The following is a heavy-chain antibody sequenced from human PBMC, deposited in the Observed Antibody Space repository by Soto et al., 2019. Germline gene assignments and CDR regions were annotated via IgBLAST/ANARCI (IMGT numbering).Heavy chain of an antibody. D-gene: IGHD2-2*01. CDR3: ARGDCSSTSCYSYYYYGMDV. J-gene: IGHJ6*02. CDR2: IIPIFGTA. CDR1: GGTFSSYA. Sequence: SVKVSCKASGGTFSSYAISWVRQAPGQGLEWMGGIIPIFGTANYAQKFQGRVTITADESTSTAYMELSSLRSEDTAVYYCARGDCSSTSCYSYYYYGMDVWGQGTTVTVYS. V-gene: IGHV1-69*13.